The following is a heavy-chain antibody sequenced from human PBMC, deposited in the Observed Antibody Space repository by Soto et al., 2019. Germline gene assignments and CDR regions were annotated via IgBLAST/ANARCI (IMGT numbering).Heavy chain of an antibody. CDR2: ISGSGGST. CDR1: GFTFSSYA. Sequence: PGGSLRLSCAASGFTFSSYAMSWVRQAPGKGLEWVSAISGSGGSTYYADSVKGRFTISRDNSKNTLYLQMNSLRAEDTAVYYCAKDDTAMVKVLVDYWGKGTLVTVSS. CDR3: AKDDTAMVKVLVDY. D-gene: IGHD5-18*01. J-gene: IGHJ4*02. V-gene: IGHV3-23*01.